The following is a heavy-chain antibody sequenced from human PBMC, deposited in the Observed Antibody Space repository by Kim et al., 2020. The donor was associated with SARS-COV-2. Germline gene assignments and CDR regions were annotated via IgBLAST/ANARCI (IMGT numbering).Heavy chain of an antibody. V-gene: IGHV4-34*01. CDR2: NHSGST. Sequence: NHSGSTYYNPSLKGRVTISLDTSKNQFSLKLSSVTAADTAVYYCARDPDVWGQGTTVTVSS. CDR3: ARDPDV. J-gene: IGHJ6*02.